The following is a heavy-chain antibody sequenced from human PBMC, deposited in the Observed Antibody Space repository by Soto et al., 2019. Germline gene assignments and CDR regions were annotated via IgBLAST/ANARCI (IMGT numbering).Heavy chain of an antibody. CDR3: ARGVTMVRGVIHTPYFDY. CDR1: GGSITSVGYY. V-gene: IGHV4-31*03. CDR2: IYYSGST. Sequence: QVQLQESGPGLVKPSQTLSLTCTVYGGSITSVGYYWSWIRQHPGKGLEWIGYIYYSGSTYYNQSLKSRVTISVDTSKNQFSLKLSSVTAADTAVYYCARGVTMVRGVIHTPYFDYWGQGTLVTVSS. J-gene: IGHJ4*02. D-gene: IGHD3-10*01.